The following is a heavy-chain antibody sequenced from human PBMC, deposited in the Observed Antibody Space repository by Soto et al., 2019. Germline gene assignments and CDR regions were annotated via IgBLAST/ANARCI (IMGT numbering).Heavy chain of an antibody. CDR1: GFTFSSYS. J-gene: IGHJ5*02. V-gene: IGHV3-48*02. D-gene: IGHD3-16*02. CDR2: ISSSSSTI. Sequence: EVQLVESGGGLVQPGGSLRPSCAASGFTFSSYSMNWVRQAPGKGLEWVSYISSSSSTIYYADSVKGRFTISRDNAKNSLYLQMNSLRDEDTAVYYCARGEGDYVWGSYRTYNWFDPWGQGTLVTVSS. CDR3: ARGEGDYVWGSYRTYNWFDP.